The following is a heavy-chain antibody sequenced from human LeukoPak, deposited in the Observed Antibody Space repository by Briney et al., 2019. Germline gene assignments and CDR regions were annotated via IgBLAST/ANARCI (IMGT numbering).Heavy chain of an antibody. D-gene: IGHD6-13*01. CDR2: IYYSGNT. V-gene: IGHV4-30-4*08. CDR1: GGSISSGDYY. Sequence: QPSETLSLTCTVSGGSISSGDYYWSWIRQPPGKGLEWIGYIYYSGNTYYNPSLKSRVTISVDTSKNRFSLQLSSVTAADTAVYYCARDLGSRWTGDYWGQGTLVTVSS. J-gene: IGHJ4*02. CDR3: ARDLGSRWTGDY.